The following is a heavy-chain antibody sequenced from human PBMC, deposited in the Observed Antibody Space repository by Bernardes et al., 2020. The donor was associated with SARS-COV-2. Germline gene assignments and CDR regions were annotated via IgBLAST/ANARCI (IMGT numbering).Heavy chain of an antibody. J-gene: IGHJ6*02. CDR1: GFSLNTIGMC. Sequence: LVKPTQTLTLTCTFSGFSLNTIGMCVSWIRQPPGKALEWLALIDWDDDKYYITSLKTRLTISKDTSKNQVVLTMTNMDPVDTATYYCARDNYDFWSGYFGGMDVWGQGTTVTVSS. D-gene: IGHD3-3*01. V-gene: IGHV2-70*01. CDR2: IDWDDDK. CDR3: ARDNYDFWSGYFGGMDV.